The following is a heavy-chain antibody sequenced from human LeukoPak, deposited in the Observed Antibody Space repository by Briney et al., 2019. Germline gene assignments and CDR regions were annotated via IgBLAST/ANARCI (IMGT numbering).Heavy chain of an antibody. Sequence: PSESLSLTCIVSGGSIATSDWWSWVRQPPGKGVEWIGEIYHSGSANYNPSLKSRVSISIDNTKNHFSLKLSSVTAADTGVYFCASWPVGWYGEDSWGQGTLVTVSS. J-gene: IGHJ4*02. CDR1: GGSIATSDW. V-gene: IGHV4/OR15-8*01. D-gene: IGHD6-19*01. CDR2: IYHSGSA. CDR3: ASWPVGWYGEDS.